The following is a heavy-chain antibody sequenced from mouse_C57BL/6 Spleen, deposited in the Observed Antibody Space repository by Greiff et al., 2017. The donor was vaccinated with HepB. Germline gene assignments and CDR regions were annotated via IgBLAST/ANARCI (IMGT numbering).Heavy chain of an antibody. CDR1: GYTFTDYD. V-gene: IGHV1-15*01. CDR3: TREGLLLLDY. CDR2: IDPETGGT. Sequence: VQLQQSGAELVRPGASVTLSCKASGYTFTDYDMHWVKQTPVHGLEWIGAIDPETGGTAYNQKFKGKAILTADKSSSTAYLELRSLTSEDSAVYYCTREGLLLLDYWGQGTTLTVSS. D-gene: IGHD1-1*01. J-gene: IGHJ2*01.